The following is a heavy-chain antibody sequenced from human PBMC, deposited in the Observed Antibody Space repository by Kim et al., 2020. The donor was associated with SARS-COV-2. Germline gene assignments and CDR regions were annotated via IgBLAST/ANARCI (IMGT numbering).Heavy chain of an antibody. Sequence: SETLSLTCTVSGGSISSGGYYWSWIRQHPGKGLEWIGYIYYSGSTYYNPSLKSRVIISVDTSKNQFSLKLSSVTAADTAVYYCARDSGPYGSTMDVWGQGTTVTVSS. V-gene: IGHV4-31*03. D-gene: IGHD3-10*01. CDR2: IYYSGST. J-gene: IGHJ6*02. CDR3: ARDSGPYGSTMDV. CDR1: GGSISSGGYY.